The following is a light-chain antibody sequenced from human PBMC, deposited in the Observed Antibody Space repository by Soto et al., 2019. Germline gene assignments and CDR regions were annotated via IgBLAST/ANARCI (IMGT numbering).Light chain of an antibody. CDR2: EVS. J-gene: IGLJ2*01. V-gene: IGLV2-8*01. Sequence: QSVLTQPPSASGSPGQSVTISCTGTSSDVGGYNYVSWYQQHPGKAPKLMIYEVSKRPSGVPDRFSGSKSGNTASLTVSGIQAEDEADYYCSSYAGRSNFVVFGGGTKLAVL. CDR1: SSDVGGYNY. CDR3: SSYAGRSNFVV.